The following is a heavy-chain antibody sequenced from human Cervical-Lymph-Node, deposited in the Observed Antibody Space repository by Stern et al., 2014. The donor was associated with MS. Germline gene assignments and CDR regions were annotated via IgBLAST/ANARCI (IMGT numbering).Heavy chain of an antibody. V-gene: IGHV1-46*01. D-gene: IGHD3-16*01. J-gene: IGHJ4*02. Sequence: VQLVESGPELKKPGASVMVSCKTSGYTFTNSYIHWVRQAPGQGLEWMGRINPKGSATASAHQVHGKLTMPRDTSTTTHYMKLITLSSEDTAMYYCTGAVGGVGREWGQGTLVFVSS. CDR2: INPKGSAT. CDR3: TGAVGGVGRE. CDR1: GYTFTNSY.